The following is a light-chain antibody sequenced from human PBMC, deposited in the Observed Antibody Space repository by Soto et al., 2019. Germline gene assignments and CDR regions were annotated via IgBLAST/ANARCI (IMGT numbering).Light chain of an antibody. CDR1: SSDVGVYNY. CDR3: CSYAGGYNFGNV. Sequence: QSALTQPHSVSASPGQSVAISCTGTSSDVGVYNYVSWYQQYPGKAPKVIIFKVNKRSSGVPDRFSGAKSGDTAFLTISGLQLEDEADYYCCSYAGGYNFGNVFGTGTKLTVL. J-gene: IGLJ1*01. V-gene: IGLV2-11*01. CDR2: KVN.